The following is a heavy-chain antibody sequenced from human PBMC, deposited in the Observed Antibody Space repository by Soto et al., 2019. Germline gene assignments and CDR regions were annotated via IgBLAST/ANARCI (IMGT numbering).Heavy chain of an antibody. Sequence: PGGSLRLSCAASGFPFSSYAMSWVRQAPGKGREWVSAISGSGGSTYYADSVKGRFTISRDNSKNTLYLQMNSLRAEDTAVYYCAKGTTVTTEGFDYWGQGTLVTVSS. V-gene: IGHV3-23*01. CDR2: ISGSGGST. J-gene: IGHJ4*02. CDR3: AKGTTVTTEGFDY. D-gene: IGHD4-17*01. CDR1: GFPFSSYA.